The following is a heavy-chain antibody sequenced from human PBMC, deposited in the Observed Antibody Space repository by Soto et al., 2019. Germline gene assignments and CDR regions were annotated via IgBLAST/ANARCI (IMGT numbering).Heavy chain of an antibody. CDR2: ISNDGSDK. J-gene: IGHJ4*02. CDR1: GFTFSSYA. Sequence: QVQLVESGGGVVQPGRSLRLSCAASGFTFSSYAMPWVRQAPGKGLEWVAAISNDGSDKYYADSVKGRFTISRDNSKNTLYLQMNSLRAEYAAAYSCARSQGYRVESQLQYWGYFDSWGQGTLVTVSS. V-gene: IGHV3-30-3*01. D-gene: IGHD2-2*02. CDR3: ARSQGYRVESQLQYWGYFDS.